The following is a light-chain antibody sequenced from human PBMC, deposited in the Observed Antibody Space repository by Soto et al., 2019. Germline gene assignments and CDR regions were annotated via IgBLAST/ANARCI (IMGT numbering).Light chain of an antibody. V-gene: IGLV1-47*01. J-gene: IGLJ3*02. Sequence: QSVLTQPHSASGTPGQRVTISCSGSSSNIGSKFVYWYQQLPGTAPKLLIYRDNQRPSGVPDRFSGSKSGTSASLAISGLRSEDEADYYCAAWDVSLSAVFGGGTKLTVL. CDR3: AAWDVSLSAV. CDR2: RDN. CDR1: SSNIGSKF.